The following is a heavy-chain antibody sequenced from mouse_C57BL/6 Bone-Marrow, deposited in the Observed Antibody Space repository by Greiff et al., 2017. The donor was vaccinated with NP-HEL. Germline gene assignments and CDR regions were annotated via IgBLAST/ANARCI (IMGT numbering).Heavy chain of an antibody. CDR3: ARETTVVAPYAMDY. Sequence: EVKLMESGPGLVKPSQSLSLTCSVTGYSITSGYYWNWIRQFPGNKLEWMGYISYDGSNNYNPSLKNRISITRDTSKNQFFLKLNSVTTEDTATYYCARETTVVAPYAMDYWGQGTSVTVSS. V-gene: IGHV3-6*01. CDR1: GYSITSGYY. CDR2: ISYDGSN. D-gene: IGHD1-1*01. J-gene: IGHJ4*01.